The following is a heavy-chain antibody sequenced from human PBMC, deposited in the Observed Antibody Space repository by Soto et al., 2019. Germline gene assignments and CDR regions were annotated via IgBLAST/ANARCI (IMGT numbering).Heavy chain of an antibody. D-gene: IGHD1-26*01. CDR3: ARDGREASGMDV. Sequence: SETLSLTCTVSGGSISSHYWSWVRQAPGKGLEWIGHIYYRGSTSYNPSLRSRSTISVDTSNNQFSLKLNSVTTADTAVYYCARDGREASGMDVWGQGTKVTVSS. CDR2: IYYRGST. V-gene: IGHV4-59*11. CDR1: GGSISSHY. J-gene: IGHJ6*02.